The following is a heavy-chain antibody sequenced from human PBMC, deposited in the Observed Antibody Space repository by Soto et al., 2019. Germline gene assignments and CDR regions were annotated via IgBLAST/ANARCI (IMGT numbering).Heavy chain of an antibody. V-gene: IGHV4-59*01. CDR1: PGSINDCY. CDR3: ASTSGEAPGTGLGS. D-gene: IGHD3-10*01. Sequence: PSETLSLTCNVFPGSINDCYCSWSRQTPRMRLDWIGFGYSCWSAMYNPSFKSRVIISLETSKNQFSLTLNSLTAADSAVYYCASTSGEAPGTGLGSWGQGALVTVSS. CDR2: GYSCWSA. J-gene: IGHJ4*02.